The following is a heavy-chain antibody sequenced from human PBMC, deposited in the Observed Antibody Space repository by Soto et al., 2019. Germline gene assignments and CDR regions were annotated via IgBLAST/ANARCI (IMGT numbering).Heavy chain of an antibody. D-gene: IGHD3-9*01. J-gene: IGHJ6*02. CDR3: ARDMYYDVLTGLGGDFYYAMDV. V-gene: IGHV4-59*01. Sequence: QVQLQESGPGLVKPSETLSLTCTVSGGSISSYYWSWIRQPPGKGLEWVGHISSSGGTEYNPSLNSRATISVDTSKTQFSLKLSSVTAADTAVYYCARDMYYDVLTGLGGDFYYAMDVWGQGTTVTVSS. CDR2: ISSSGGT. CDR1: GGSISSYY.